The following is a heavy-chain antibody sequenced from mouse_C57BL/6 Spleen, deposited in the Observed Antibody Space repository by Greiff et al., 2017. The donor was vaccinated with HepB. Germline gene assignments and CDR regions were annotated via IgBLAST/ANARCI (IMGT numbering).Heavy chain of an antibody. CDR1: GFTFSDYG. Sequence: EVKVVESGGGLVKPGGSLKLSCAASGFTFSDYGMHWVRQAPEKGLEWVAYISSGSSTIYYADTVKGRFTISRDNAKNTLFLQMTSLRSEDTAMYYCARPTVVGYYYAMDYWGQGTSVTVSS. CDR3: ARPTVVGYYYAMDY. D-gene: IGHD1-1*01. CDR2: ISSGSSTI. V-gene: IGHV5-17*01. J-gene: IGHJ4*01.